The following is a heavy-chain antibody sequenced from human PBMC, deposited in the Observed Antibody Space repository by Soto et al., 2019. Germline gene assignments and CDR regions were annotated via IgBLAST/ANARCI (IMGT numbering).Heavy chain of an antibody. CDR2: IYDSGST. CDR3: ARGRGYSYGPYYFDY. D-gene: IGHD5-18*01. Sequence: SETLSLTCTVSGGSISSEGYYWSWFRQPPGKGLEWIGDIYDSGSTYYRPSLKSRLTMSGDTSKSQFSLKLSSVTAEDTAVYYCARGRGYSYGPYYFDYWGQGTLVTVSS. CDR1: GGSISSEGYY. J-gene: IGHJ4*02. V-gene: IGHV4-31*03.